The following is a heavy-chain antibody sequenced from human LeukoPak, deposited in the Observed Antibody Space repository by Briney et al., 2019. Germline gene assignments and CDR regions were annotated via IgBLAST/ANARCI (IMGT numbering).Heavy chain of an antibody. J-gene: IGHJ1*01. CDR3: ARGGDTSGHYYFEYFHH. CDR2: IYYSGST. Sequence: SETLSLTCTVSGGSISSTTYYWDWIRQPPGKGLEWIGTIYYSGSTYYNPSLKSRVTISVDTSKNEFSLKLSSVTAADTAVYYCARGGDTSGHYYFEYFHHWGQGTLVAVSS. D-gene: IGHD3-22*01. CDR1: GGSISSTTYY. V-gene: IGHV4-39*01.